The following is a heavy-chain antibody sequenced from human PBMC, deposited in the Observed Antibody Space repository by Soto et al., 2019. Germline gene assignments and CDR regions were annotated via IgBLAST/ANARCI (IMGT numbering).Heavy chain of an antibody. CDR3: AKDGYCSSTSCYGYDFDY. CDR2: ISWNSGPI. J-gene: IGHJ4*02. D-gene: IGHD2-2*01. CDR1: GFTFADYA. V-gene: IGHV3-9*01. Sequence: EVQLVESGGGLVQPGSSLRLSCAASGFTFADYAIHWVRQAPGKGLEWVSGISWNSGPIGYADSVKGRFTISRDNAKNSLYLQMNSLRAEDTALYYCAKDGYCSSTSCYGYDFDYWGQGTLVTVSS.